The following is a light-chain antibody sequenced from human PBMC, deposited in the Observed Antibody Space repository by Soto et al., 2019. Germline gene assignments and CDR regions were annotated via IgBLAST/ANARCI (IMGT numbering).Light chain of an antibody. CDR2: DVN. CDR1: SSDVGGYNF. Sequence: QAVVTQPPSASGSPGQSVTISCTGTSSDVGGYNFVSWYQQHPGKAPKVMIFDVNRRPSGVPDRFSGSKSGNTASLTVSGLQAEDEADYYCSSHAGTDNPFVFGTGTKLTVL. V-gene: IGLV2-8*01. CDR3: SSHAGTDNPFV. J-gene: IGLJ1*01.